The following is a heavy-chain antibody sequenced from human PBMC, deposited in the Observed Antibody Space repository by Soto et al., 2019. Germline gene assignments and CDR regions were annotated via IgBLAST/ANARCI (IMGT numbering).Heavy chain of an antibody. J-gene: IGHJ2*01. CDR3: ARTDGGPDWSFDL. Sequence: QVQLVQSGAEVKKPGASVKVSCKASGYIFTGYYMHWVRQAPGQGLEWMGWINPNSGDTNYAQKLQAGVTMTRDTSISTAYMELSRLKSDDTAVYYCARTDGGPDWSFDLWGRGTLVTVSS. D-gene: IGHD2-15*01. CDR2: INPNSGDT. V-gene: IGHV1-2*02. CDR1: GYIFTGYY.